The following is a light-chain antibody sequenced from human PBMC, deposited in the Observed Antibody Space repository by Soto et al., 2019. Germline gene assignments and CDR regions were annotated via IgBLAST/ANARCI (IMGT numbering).Light chain of an antibody. CDR1: QPVTINY. Sequence: PGDRATLSCAASQPVTINYLAWYQQKPGHAPRLLIADASIRAAGIPDRFSGSGSETYFSLSISRLEAEDFALYCCQQYVFGSTLSFGLGTRLEIK. J-gene: IGKJ5*01. V-gene: IGKV3-20*01. CDR3: QQYVFGSTLS. CDR2: DAS.